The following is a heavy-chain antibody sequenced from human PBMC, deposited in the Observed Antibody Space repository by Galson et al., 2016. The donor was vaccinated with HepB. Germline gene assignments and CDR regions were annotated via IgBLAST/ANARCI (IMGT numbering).Heavy chain of an antibody. CDR3: VRWVSGAADY. V-gene: IGHV5-51*01. CDR2: IYPYDSDT. CDR1: GYRLTNYW. Sequence: QSGAEVKKPGESLKISCKASGYRLTNYWIGWVRQMPGKGLEWMGIIYPYDSDTRYSPSFQGQVTISADKSITTAYLQMGSLKTEDTAVYYCVRWVSGAADYWGQGTLVTVSS. D-gene: IGHD6-13*01. J-gene: IGHJ4*02.